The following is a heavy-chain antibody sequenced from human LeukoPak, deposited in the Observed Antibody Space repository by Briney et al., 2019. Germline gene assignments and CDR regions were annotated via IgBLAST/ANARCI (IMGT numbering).Heavy chain of an antibody. CDR2: IKQDGSEK. D-gene: IGHD1-7*01. V-gene: IGHV3-7*01. J-gene: IGHJ4*02. CDR1: GFTFKSYG. CDR3: ARENYAASFDY. Sequence: PGGSLRLSCAASGFTFKSYGMTWVRQAPGKGLEWVANIKQDGSEKYYVDSVKGRFTISRDNAKNSLYLQMNSLRAEDTAVYYCARENYAASFDYWGQGTLVTVSS.